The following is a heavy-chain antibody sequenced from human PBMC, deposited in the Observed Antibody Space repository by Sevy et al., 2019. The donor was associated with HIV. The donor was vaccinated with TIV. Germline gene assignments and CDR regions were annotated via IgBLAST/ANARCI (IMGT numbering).Heavy chain of an antibody. V-gene: IGHV1-18*04. CDR1: GYTFTSYG. CDR3: ARAPFGGGSYPRGVALGY. CDR2: ISAYNGNT. Sequence: ASVKVSCKASGYTFTSYGIRWVRQAPGQGLEWMGWISAYNGNTNYAQKLQGRVTMTTDTSTSTAYMELRSLRSDDTAVYYCARAPFGGGSYPRGVALGYWGQGTLVTVSS. D-gene: IGHD1-26*01. J-gene: IGHJ4*02.